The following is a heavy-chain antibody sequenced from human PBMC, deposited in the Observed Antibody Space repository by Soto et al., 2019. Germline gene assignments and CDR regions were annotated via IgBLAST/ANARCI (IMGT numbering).Heavy chain of an antibody. V-gene: IGHV4-4*02. CDR1: GDSISSSHW. Sequence: QVYLQQSGPALVKPSGTLFLTCTVSGDSISSSHWWTWVRQSPGKGLEWIGEVYHSGISTYNPSLKSRVSISVDKSNNQFSLTLSSVTAADTAVYYCETLPHRIVVKVLPIPMWGPGTLVSVSS. CDR2: VYHSGIS. D-gene: IGHD2-21*01. CDR3: ETLPHRIVVKVLPIPM. J-gene: IGHJ4*01.